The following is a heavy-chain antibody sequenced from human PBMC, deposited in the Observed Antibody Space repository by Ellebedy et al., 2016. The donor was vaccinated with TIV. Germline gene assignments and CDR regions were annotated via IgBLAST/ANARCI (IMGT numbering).Heavy chain of an antibody. V-gene: IGHV1-46*01. D-gene: IGHD3-10*01. CDR1: GYSFSSYY. Sequence: AASVKVSCKASGYSFSSYYMHWVRQAPGQGLEWMAIINPNDDTKYYVQNFQGRVTVTRDTSANTVYMELSSLRSEDTAVYYCARGLYYYGSGSYLSWGQGTLVTVSS. J-gene: IGHJ5*02. CDR2: INPNDDTK. CDR3: ARGLYYYGSGSYLS.